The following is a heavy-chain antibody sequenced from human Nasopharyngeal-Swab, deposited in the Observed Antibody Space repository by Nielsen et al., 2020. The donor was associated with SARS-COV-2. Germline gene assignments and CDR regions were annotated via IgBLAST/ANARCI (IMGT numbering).Heavy chain of an antibody. D-gene: IGHD2-15*01. V-gene: IGHV3-11*06. CDR3: AREGRPQDRFDY. CDR1: GFTFSDYY. J-gene: IGHJ4*02. Sequence: GEPLKISCAASGFTFSDYYMSWIRQAPGKGPEWVSYISSSSSYTNYADSVKGRFTISRDNAKNSLYLQMNSLRAEDTAVYYCAREGRPQDRFDYWGQGTLVTVSS. CDR2: ISSSSSYT.